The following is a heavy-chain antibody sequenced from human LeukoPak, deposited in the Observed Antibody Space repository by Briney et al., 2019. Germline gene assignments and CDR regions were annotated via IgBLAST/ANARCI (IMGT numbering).Heavy chain of an antibody. J-gene: IGHJ5*02. CDR1: GFTFSSYA. V-gene: IGHV3-23*01. Sequence: GGSLRLSCAASGFTFSSYAMSWVRQAPGKGLEWVSAISGSGGSTYYADSVKGRFTISRDNSKNTLYLQMNSLRAEDTAVYYCAKDLWFGEISYNWFDPWGQGTLVTVSS. CDR3: AKDLWFGEISYNWFDP. D-gene: IGHD3-10*01. CDR2: ISGSGGST.